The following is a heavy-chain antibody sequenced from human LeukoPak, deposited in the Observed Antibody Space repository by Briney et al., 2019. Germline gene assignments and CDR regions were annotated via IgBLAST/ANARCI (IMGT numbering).Heavy chain of an antibody. CDR2: INPNSGGT. CDR1: GYTFTGYY. CDR3: ARDRVGSGWEHDTFDI. V-gene: IGHV1-2*02. Sequence: RASVKVSCKASGYTFTGYYMHWVRQAPGQGLEWMGWINPNSGGTNYAQKFQGRVTMTRDTSISTAYMELSRLRSDDTAVYYCARDRVGSGWEHDTFDIWGQGTMVTVSS. D-gene: IGHD6-19*01. J-gene: IGHJ3*02.